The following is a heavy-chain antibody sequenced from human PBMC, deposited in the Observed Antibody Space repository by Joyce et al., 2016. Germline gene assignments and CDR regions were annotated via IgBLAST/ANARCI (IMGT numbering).Heavy chain of an antibody. CDR3: AKDRGGFGVVISSYLDY. D-gene: IGHD3-3*01. J-gene: IGHJ4*02. Sequence: EVQLVESGGVVVQPGGSLRLSCAASGFTFDDYTMHWVRQAPGKGREWVSLISWDGGSTYYADSVKGRFTISRDNSKNSLYLQMNSLRTEDTALYYCAKDRGGFGVVISSYLDYWGQGTLVTVSS. V-gene: IGHV3-43*01. CDR2: ISWDGGST. CDR1: GFTFDDYT.